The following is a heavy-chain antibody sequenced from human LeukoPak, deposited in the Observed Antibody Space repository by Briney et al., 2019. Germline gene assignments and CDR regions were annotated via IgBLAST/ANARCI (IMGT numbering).Heavy chain of an antibody. Sequence: GGSLRLSCAASGFTFSSYWMTWVRQAPGKGLEWVANIKQDGSEKYYVDSVKGRFTISRDNSKNTLYLQMNSLRAEDTAVYYCAKGGYCSGGSCYSEGSAYWGQGTLVTVSS. J-gene: IGHJ4*02. D-gene: IGHD2-15*01. CDR2: IKQDGSEK. CDR1: GFTFSSYW. V-gene: IGHV3-7*03. CDR3: AKGGYCSGGSCYSEGSAY.